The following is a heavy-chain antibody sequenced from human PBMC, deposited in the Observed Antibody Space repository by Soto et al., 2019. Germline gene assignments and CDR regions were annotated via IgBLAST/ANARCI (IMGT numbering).Heavy chain of an antibody. Sequence: GGSLRLTCAASGVTFSSYAMSWVRQAPGKGLGWVSAISGSGGSTYYADSVKGRFTISRDNSKNTLYLKMNSVRAEDTAVYYCAGGLVIAVFDYWGQGTLVTVSS. V-gene: IGHV3-23*01. CDR2: ISGSGGST. J-gene: IGHJ4*02. D-gene: IGHD3-9*01. CDR1: GVTFSSYA. CDR3: AGGLVIAVFDY.